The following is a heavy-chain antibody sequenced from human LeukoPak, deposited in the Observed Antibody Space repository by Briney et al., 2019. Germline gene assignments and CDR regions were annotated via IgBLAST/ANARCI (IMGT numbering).Heavy chain of an antibody. CDR3: ARVLSEYGDLDY. V-gene: IGHV4-30-4*08. D-gene: IGHD4-17*01. CDR1: GGSISSGDYY. CDR2: IYYSGST. Sequence: SETLSLNCTVSGGSISSGDYYWSWIRQPPGKGLEWIGYIYYSGSTYYNPSLKSRVTISVDTSKNQFSLKLSSVTAADTAVYYCARVLSEYGDLDYWGQGTLVTVSS. J-gene: IGHJ4*02.